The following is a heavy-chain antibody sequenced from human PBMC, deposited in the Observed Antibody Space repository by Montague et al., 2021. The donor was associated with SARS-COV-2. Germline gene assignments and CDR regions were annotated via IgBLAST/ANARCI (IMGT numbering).Heavy chain of an antibody. V-gene: IGHV4-59*01. Sequence: SETLSLTCTVSGGSISSYCWSWIRQPPGKGLEWIGDIYYSGSTNYNPSLKSRVTISLDTSKNQFSLKLNSLTAADTAVYYCARGSYGPDDFDIWGQGAMVTVSS. CDR1: GGSISSYC. CDR2: IYYSGST. J-gene: IGHJ3*02. D-gene: IGHD5-18*01. CDR3: ARGSYGPDDFDI.